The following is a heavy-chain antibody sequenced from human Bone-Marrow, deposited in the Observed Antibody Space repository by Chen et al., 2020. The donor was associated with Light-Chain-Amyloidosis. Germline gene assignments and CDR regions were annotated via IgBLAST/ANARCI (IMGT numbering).Heavy chain of an antibody. CDR1: GYTFPNYW. D-gene: IGHD5-12*01. V-gene: IGHV5-51*01. CDR2: IYPDDSDA. Sequence: EVQLEQAGPEVKKPGESQKIPCKGSGYTFPNYWIGWVRQMPGKGLDWMGVIYPDDSDARYSPSFEGQVTISADKSITTAYLQWRSLKASDTAMYYCARRRDGYNFDYWGQGTLVTVSS. J-gene: IGHJ4*02. CDR3: ARRRDGYNFDY.